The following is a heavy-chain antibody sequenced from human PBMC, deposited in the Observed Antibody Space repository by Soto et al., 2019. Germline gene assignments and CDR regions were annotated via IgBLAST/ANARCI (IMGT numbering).Heavy chain of an antibody. J-gene: IGHJ5*02. V-gene: IGHV4-34*01. CDR2: INHSGST. CDR3: ARGRYCSGGSCYSGSHNWFDP. CDR1: GGSFSGYY. D-gene: IGHD2-15*01. Sequence: SETLSLTCAVYGGSFSGYYWSWIRQPPGKGLEWIGEINHSGSTNYNPSLKSRVTISVDTSKNQFSLKLSSVTAADTAVYYCARGRYCSGGSCYSGSHNWFDPWGQGTLVTVSS.